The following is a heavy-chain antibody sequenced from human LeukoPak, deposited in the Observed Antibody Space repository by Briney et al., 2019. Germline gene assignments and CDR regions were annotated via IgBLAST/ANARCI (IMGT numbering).Heavy chain of an antibody. V-gene: IGHV3-74*01. CDR2: VNSDGSST. J-gene: IGHJ4*02. CDR3: ARGSTQYSRCWYGLDY. CDR1: GFTFSSYW. D-gene: IGHD6-13*01. Sequence: GGSLRLSCAASGFTFSSYWMHWVRQAPGKGLVWVSRVNSDGSSTTYADSVKGRFTISRDNAKNTLYLQMNSLRAEDTAVYYWARGSTQYSRCWYGLDYWGQGTLVTVSS.